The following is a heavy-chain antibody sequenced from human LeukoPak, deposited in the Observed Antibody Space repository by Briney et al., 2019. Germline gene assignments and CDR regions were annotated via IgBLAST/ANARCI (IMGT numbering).Heavy chain of an antibody. J-gene: IGHJ4*01. CDR3: AKDIYSAYDLARAFDF. CDR1: GFTFSTYV. Sequence: PGGSLRLSCAASGFTFSTYVMNWVRQAPGKGLEWVSTISDSGGSTYYADSVKGRFTISRDNSKSTLDLQMNSLRVEDTALYYCAKDIYSAYDLARAFDFWGQGTLVTVST. D-gene: IGHD5-12*01. CDR2: ISDSGGST. V-gene: IGHV3-23*01.